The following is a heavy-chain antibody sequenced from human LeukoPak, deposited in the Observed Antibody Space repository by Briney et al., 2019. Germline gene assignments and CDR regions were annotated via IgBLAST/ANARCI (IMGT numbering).Heavy chain of an antibody. CDR3: ARVDCSGDSCYSAGY. D-gene: IGHD2-15*01. CDR2: ISVDNGKT. V-gene: IGHV1-18*01. CDR1: GYTFFYYG. J-gene: IGHJ4*02. Sequence: ASVKVSCKASGYTFFYYGVTWVRQVPGHGLEWVGWISVDNGKTNYAQKLQGRVTLNTDISTSTAYMELRSLRSDDTAVYYCARVDCSGDSCYSAGYWGQGTLVTVSS.